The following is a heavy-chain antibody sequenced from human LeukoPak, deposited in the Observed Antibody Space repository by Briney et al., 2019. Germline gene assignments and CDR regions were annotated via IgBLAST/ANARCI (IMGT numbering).Heavy chain of an antibody. J-gene: IGHJ4*02. D-gene: IGHD3-10*01. CDR2: INHSANT. CDR1: GGPFGVYY. V-gene: IGHV4-34*01. Sequence: SETLSLTCAVSGGPFGVYYWSWVRQPPGEGLEWIGDINHSANTNYNPSLNSRDTISVDPSKNHFSLKLSSVTVADTAVYYCAGPGAGDLDYWGQGTLVTVSS. CDR3: AGPGAGDLDY.